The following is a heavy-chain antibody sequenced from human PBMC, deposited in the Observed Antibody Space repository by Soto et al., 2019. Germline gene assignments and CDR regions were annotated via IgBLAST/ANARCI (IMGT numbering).Heavy chain of an antibody. CDR3: ARLTTVTTNWFDP. CDR1: GGSISSGGYY. CDR2: IYYSGST. J-gene: IGHJ5*02. Sequence: SETLSLTCTVSGGSISSGGYYWSWIRQHPGKGLEWIGYIYYSGSTYYNPSLKSRVTISVDTSKNQFSLKLSSVTAADTAVHYCARLTTVTTNWFDPWGQGTLVTVSS. V-gene: IGHV4-31*03. D-gene: IGHD4-17*01.